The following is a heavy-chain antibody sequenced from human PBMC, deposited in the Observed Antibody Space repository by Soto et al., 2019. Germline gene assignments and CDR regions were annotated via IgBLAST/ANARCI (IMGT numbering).Heavy chain of an antibody. J-gene: IGHJ6*02. CDR3: ASSSIAARLYYYGMDV. D-gene: IGHD6-6*01. Sequence: GASLKISCQSSGYTFSNFWIGWVRQLPGKGLEWMGIIYPGDHETRYSPSFHGQVTISADRSINTAYLQWNSLEASDTAMYYCASSSIAARLYYYGMDVWGQGTTVTVSS. CDR2: IYPGDHET. V-gene: IGHV5-51*01. CDR1: GYTFSNFW.